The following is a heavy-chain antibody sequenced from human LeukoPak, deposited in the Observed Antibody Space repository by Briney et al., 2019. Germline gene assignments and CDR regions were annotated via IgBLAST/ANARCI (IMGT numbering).Heavy chain of an antibody. CDR1: GGSISSYY. V-gene: IGHV4-59*01. CDR3: ARAYYDILTGYYIHAFDI. D-gene: IGHD3-9*01. J-gene: IGHJ3*02. CDR2: IYYSGST. Sequence: PSETLSLTCTVSGGSISSYYWSWIRQPPGKGLEWIGYIYYSGSTNYNPSLKSRVTISVDTSKNQFSLKLSSVTAADTAVYYCARAYYDILTGYYIHAFDIWGQGTMVTVSS.